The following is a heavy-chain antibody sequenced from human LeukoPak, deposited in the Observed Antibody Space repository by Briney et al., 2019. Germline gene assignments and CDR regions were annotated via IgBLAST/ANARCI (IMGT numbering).Heavy chain of an antibody. J-gene: IGHJ4*02. D-gene: IGHD3-9*01. CDR3: AKDAIRDHYATDWYFDY. CDR1: GFTFSSYA. Sequence: GGSLRLSCAASGFTFSSYAMSWVRQAPGRGLEWVSAISGAAGSTYYADSVRGRFTISRDNSQNTLYLQMSSLRSEDTAVYYCAKDAIRDHYATDWYFDYWGPGTLVAVSS. CDR2: ISGAAGST. V-gene: IGHV3-23*01.